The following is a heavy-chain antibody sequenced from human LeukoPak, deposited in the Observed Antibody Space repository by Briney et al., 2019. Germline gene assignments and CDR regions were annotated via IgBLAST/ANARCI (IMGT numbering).Heavy chain of an antibody. J-gene: IGHJ3*02. CDR1: GGSFSGYY. CDR2: IYHSGST. D-gene: IGHD3-16*01. CDR3: ARSLGGIDAFDI. V-gene: IGHV4-34*01. Sequence: KSSETLSLTCAVYGGSFSGYYWSWIRQPPGKGLEWIGYIYHSGSTYYNPSLKSRVTISVDRSKNQFSLKLSSVTAADTAVYYCARSLGGIDAFDIWGQGTMVTVSS.